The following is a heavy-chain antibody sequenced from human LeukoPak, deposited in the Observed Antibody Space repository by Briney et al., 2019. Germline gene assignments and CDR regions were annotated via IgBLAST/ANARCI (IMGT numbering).Heavy chain of an antibody. CDR1: GFSFSSFA. J-gene: IGHJ4*02. V-gene: IGHV3-64*02. CDR3: ARIINWGYDY. CDR2: ISSNGRST. Sequence: GGSLRLSCAASGFSFSSFAMHWVRQAPGKGLQYVSAISSNGRSTYYADSVKGRFTISRDNSKNTLYLQMGSLRAEDMAVYYCARIINWGYDYWGQGTLVTVSS. D-gene: IGHD7-27*01.